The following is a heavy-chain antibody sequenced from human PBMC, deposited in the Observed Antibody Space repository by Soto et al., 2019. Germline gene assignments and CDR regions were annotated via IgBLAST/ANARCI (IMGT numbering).Heavy chain of an antibody. D-gene: IGHD6-19*01. V-gene: IGHV1-69*01. CDR2: IIPVFGTT. CDR1: GGTFKNNG. CDR3: ARENAVAVATILYYFDY. Sequence: QVHLVQSGAEVKKAGSSVKVSCKAPGGTFKNNGISWVRQAPGQGLEWMGGIIPVFGTTNYAQKFQGRLTITADDSTSTVYMELSRLRYDDTAVYYCARENAVAVATILYYFDYWGQGTLVTVSS. J-gene: IGHJ4*02.